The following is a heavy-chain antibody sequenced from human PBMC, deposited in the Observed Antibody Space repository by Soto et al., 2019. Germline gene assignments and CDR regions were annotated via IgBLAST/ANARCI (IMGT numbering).Heavy chain of an antibody. CDR1: GGSFSGYY. CDR3: ARQDYGDYEDSYNYFDY. CDR2: INHSGST. J-gene: IGHJ4*02. V-gene: IGHV4-34*01. Sequence: QVQLQQWGAGLLKPSETLSLTCAVYGGSFSGYYWSWIRQPPGKGLEWIGEINHSGSTNYNPSLMSRVTISVDTSMNQFSLKLSSVTAADTAVYYCARQDYGDYEDSYNYFDYWGQGTLVTVSS. D-gene: IGHD4-17*01.